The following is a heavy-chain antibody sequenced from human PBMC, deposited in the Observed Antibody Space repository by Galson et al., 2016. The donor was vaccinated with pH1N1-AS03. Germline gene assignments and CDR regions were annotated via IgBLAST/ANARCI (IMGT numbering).Heavy chain of an antibody. CDR2: IGVAGDT. D-gene: IGHD1-1*01. Sequence: SLRLSCAASGFTFSSYEMHWVRQSTGKGLEWVSAIGVAGDTFYTDSVKGRFTISRENAKNSFYLQMNTLRAGETAVYFCAKENSANSVAAFDIWGQGTMVTVSS. V-gene: IGHV3-13*01. CDR1: GFTFSSYE. CDR3: AKENSANSVAAFDI. J-gene: IGHJ3*02.